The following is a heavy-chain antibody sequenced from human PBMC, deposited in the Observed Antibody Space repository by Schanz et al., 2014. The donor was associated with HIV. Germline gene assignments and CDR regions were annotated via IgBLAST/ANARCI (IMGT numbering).Heavy chain of an antibody. CDR2: ISGSGGST. CDR3: ARDNRGDYCLDY. D-gene: IGHD4-17*01. J-gene: IGHJ4*02. V-gene: IGHV3-NL1*01. CDR1: GFNFITYG. Sequence: QVQLVESGGGVVQPGTSLRLSCVASGFNFITYGMHWVRQAPGKGLEGVSVISGSGGSTYYADSVKGRFTISRDNSKNTLYLRTNSPRAEDTAVYYCARDNRGDYCLDYWGQGTLVSVSS.